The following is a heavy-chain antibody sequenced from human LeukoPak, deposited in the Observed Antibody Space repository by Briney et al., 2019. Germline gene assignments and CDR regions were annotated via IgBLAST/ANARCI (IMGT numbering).Heavy chain of an antibody. V-gene: IGHV4-39*07. CDR1: GDSVRSSSYF. J-gene: IGHJ4*02. D-gene: IGHD5-12*01. CDR2: IYYSGST. CDR3: ARGRGYDPVVFYFDY. Sequence: SETLSLTCTVSGDSVRSSSYFWAWIRQPPGKGLEWIANIYYSGSTYYNPSLKSRVTITLDTSKNQFSLNLTSVTAADTALYYCARGRGYDPVVFYFDYWGQGNLVTVSS.